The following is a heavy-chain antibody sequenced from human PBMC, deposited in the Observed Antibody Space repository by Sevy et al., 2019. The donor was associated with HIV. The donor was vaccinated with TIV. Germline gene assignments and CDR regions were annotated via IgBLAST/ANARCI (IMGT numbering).Heavy chain of an antibody. CDR2: ISATGGSP. D-gene: IGHD2-21*02. CDR1: GFALRSYT. Sequence: GRSLRLSCGVSGFALRSYTMNWVRQAPGKGLEWVASISATGGSPYYADSVKGRFTISRDVSKSTLYLQMNSLTAEDTAMFYCAKTLQKLPFHPHYFDYWGQGTLVTVSS. V-gene: IGHV3-23*01. CDR3: AKTLQKLPFHPHYFDY. J-gene: IGHJ4*02.